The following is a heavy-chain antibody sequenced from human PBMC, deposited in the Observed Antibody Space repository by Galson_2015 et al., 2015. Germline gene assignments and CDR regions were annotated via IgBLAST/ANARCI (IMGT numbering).Heavy chain of an antibody. J-gene: IGHJ6*03. CDR2: IKSKTDGGTA. Sequence: LRLSCAASGFTFSNAWMSWVRQAPGKGLEWVGRIKSKTDGGTADYADPVKGRFTISRDNSKNTMYLQMNNLRAEDTAVYYCAKKSKDIVVVVTARGYMDVWGKGTTVTVSS. CDR1: GFTFSNAW. CDR3: AKKSKDIVVVVTARGYMDV. V-gene: IGHV3-15*01. D-gene: IGHD2-15*01.